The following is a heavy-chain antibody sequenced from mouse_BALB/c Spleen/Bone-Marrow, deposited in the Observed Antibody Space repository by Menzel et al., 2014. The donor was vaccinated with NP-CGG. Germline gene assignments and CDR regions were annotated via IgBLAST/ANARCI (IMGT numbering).Heavy chain of an antibody. Sequence: EVQGVESGGGLVQPGGSRKLSCAASGFTFSNFGIHWVRQAPEKGLEWVAYISGVSSTIYYADTVKGRFTISRDNPKNTLFLQMTSLRSEDTAMYYCARSTWSYYNGMDYWGQGTSVTVSS. CDR1: GFTFSNFG. J-gene: IGHJ4*01. CDR2: ISGVSSTI. D-gene: IGHD1-1*01. V-gene: IGHV5-17*02. CDR3: ARSTWSYYNGMDY.